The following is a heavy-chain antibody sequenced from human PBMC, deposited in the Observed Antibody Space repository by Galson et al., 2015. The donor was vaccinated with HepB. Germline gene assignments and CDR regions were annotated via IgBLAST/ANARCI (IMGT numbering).Heavy chain of an antibody. D-gene: IGHD3-10*01. CDR3: ARSYYYGSANYPRWFDP. CDR2: IYPGDSDT. V-gene: IGHV5-51*01. J-gene: IGHJ5*02. CDR1: GYNFASYW. Sequence: QSGAEVKKPGESLKISCKGSGYNFASYWIAWVRQMPGKGLEWMGIIYPGDSDTKYSPSFQGQVTISADKSISTAYLQWSSLEASDTAVYYCARSYYYGSANYPRWFDPWGQGTLVTVSS.